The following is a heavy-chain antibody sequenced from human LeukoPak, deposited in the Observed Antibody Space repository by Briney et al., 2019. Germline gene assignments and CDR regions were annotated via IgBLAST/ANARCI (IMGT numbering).Heavy chain of an antibody. J-gene: IGHJ6*02. V-gene: IGHV4-34*01. Sequence: SETLSLTCAVYGGSFSGYYWSWIRQPPGKGLEWIGEINHSGSTNYNPSLKSRVTISVDTSKNQFSLKLSSVTAADAAVYYCARGSITMVRGVIIPNYYYYYGMDVWGQGTTVTVSS. CDR1: GGSFSGYY. CDR2: INHSGST. D-gene: IGHD3-10*01. CDR3: ARGSITMVRGVIIPNYYYYYGMDV.